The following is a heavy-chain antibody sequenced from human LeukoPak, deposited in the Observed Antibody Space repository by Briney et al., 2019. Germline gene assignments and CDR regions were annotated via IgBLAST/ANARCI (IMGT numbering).Heavy chain of an antibody. Sequence: GGSLRLSCAASGFTFSSYSMNWVRQAPGKGLEWVSSISSSSSYIYYADSVKGRFTISRDNAKSSLYLQMNSLRAEDTAVYYCARDRVAVAGNYYYYYGMDVWGQGTTVTVSS. V-gene: IGHV3-21*01. D-gene: IGHD6-19*01. J-gene: IGHJ6*02. CDR2: ISSSSSYI. CDR1: GFTFSSYS. CDR3: ARDRVAVAGNYYYYYGMDV.